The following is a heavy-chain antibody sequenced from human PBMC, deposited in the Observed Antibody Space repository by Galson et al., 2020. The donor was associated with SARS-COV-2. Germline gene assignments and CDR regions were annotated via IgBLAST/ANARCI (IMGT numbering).Heavy chain of an antibody. CDR1: GYDFSGQW. CDR2: IYPGDPDT. V-gene: IGHV5-51*01. Sequence: GESLKIPCTGSGYDFSGQWIAWVRRMPGKGLEWMGVIYPGDPDTKYSPSFQGQVTISADKSIRTAYLQWSSLKASDTAIYYCARALLDNGNDYWYFDLWGRGTLVTVSS. J-gene: IGHJ2*01. D-gene: IGHD2-2*03. CDR3: ARALLDNGNDYWYFDL.